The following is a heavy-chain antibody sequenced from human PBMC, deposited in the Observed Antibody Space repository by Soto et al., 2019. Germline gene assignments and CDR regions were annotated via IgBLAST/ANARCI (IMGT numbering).Heavy chain of an antibody. Sequence: QVQLVQSGAEVKKPGSSVKVSCKASGGTFSSYTISWVRQAPGQGLEWMGRIIPILGIANHAQKFQGRVTITATKSTSTAYMEPSSLRSEDTAVYYCARHAGELLLSAFDIWGQGTMVTVSS. J-gene: IGHJ3*02. V-gene: IGHV1-69*02. CDR3: ARHAGELLLSAFDI. CDR2: IIPILGIA. CDR1: GGTFSSYT. D-gene: IGHD1-26*01.